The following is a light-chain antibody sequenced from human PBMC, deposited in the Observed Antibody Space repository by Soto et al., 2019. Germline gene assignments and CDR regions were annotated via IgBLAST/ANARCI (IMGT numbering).Light chain of an antibody. CDR3: QQYNGHLFT. Sequence: DIQMTQSPSTLSASVGDRITITCRASQSVSNRLAWYRQQPGKAPKLLIYDASSLEIGVPSRFSGRGSGTEFTLTISSLQPDDFATYYCQQYNGHLFTFGQGTKLEIK. CDR2: DAS. J-gene: IGKJ2*01. V-gene: IGKV1-5*01. CDR1: QSVSNR.